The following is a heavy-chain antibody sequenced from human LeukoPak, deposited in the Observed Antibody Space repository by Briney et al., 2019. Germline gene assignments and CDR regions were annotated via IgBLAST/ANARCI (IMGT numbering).Heavy chain of an antibody. CDR1: GFTFSSYG. V-gene: IGHV3-30*18. Sequence: GGSPRLSCAASGFTFSSYGMHWVRQAPGKGLEWVAVISYDGSNKYYADSVKGRFTISRDNSKNTLYLQMNSLRAEDTAVYYCAKGYSSGWYGGAFDIWGQGTMVTVSS. CDR2: ISYDGSNK. CDR3: AKGYSSGWYGGAFDI. D-gene: IGHD6-19*01. J-gene: IGHJ3*02.